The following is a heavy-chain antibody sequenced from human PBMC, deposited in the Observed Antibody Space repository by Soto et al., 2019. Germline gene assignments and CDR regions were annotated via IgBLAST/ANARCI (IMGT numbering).Heavy chain of an antibody. J-gene: IGHJ3*02. V-gene: IGHV4-59*01. CDR2: IYYSGST. D-gene: IGHD1-26*01. CDR3: ARDREGAFDI. CDR1: GGSISSYY. Sequence: PSETLSLTCTVSGGSISSYYWSWIRQPPGKGLEWIGYIYYSGSTNYNPSLKSRVTISVDTSKNQFSLKLSSATAADTAVYYCARDREGAFDIWGQGTMVTVSS.